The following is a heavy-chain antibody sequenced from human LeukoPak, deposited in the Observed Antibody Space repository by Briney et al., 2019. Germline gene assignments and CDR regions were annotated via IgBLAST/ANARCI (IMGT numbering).Heavy chain of an antibody. CDR2: ISSSSSTI. J-gene: IGHJ4*02. CDR3: AREGMGYDSSGYVVGDSDY. CDR1: GFTFSSYS. D-gene: IGHD3-22*01. Sequence: GGSLRLSCAASGFTFSSYSMNWVRQAPGKGLEWVSYISSSSSTIYYADSVKGRFTISRDNAKNSLYLQMNSLRDGDTAVYYCAREGMGYDSSGYVVGDSDYWGQGTLVTVSS. V-gene: IGHV3-48*02.